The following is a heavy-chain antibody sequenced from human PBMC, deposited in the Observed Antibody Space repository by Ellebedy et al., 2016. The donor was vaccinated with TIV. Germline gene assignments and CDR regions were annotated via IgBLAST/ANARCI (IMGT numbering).Heavy chain of an antibody. Sequence: GGSLRLSCAASGFTFSNYWMKWVRQAPGKGLEWVANIKQDGSEKYYVDSVKGRFTISRDNAKNSLLLQMNSLRVEDTAVYFCARGGYGRPFDCWGQGTLVTVSS. CDR1: GFTFSNYW. CDR3: ARGGYGRPFDC. V-gene: IGHV3-7*03. J-gene: IGHJ4*02. CDR2: IKQDGSEK. D-gene: IGHD5-12*01.